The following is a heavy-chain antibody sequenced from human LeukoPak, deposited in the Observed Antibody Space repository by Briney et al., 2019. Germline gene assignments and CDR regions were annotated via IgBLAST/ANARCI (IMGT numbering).Heavy chain of an antibody. CDR1: GGSISSYY. J-gene: IGHJ6*03. CDR3: ASHVGATLYYYMDV. Sequence: PSETLSLTCTVSGGSISSYYWSWIRQPPGKGLEWIGYIYYNGITNYNPSLTSRVTISVDTSKNQFSLKLSSVTAADTAVYYCASHVGATLYYYMDVWGKGTTVTVSS. D-gene: IGHD1-26*01. CDR2: IYYNGIT. V-gene: IGHV4-59*01.